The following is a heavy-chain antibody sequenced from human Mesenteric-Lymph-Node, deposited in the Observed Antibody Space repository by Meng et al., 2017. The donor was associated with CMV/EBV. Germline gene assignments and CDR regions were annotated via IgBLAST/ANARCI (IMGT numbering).Heavy chain of an antibody. Sequence: GESLKISCAASGFTFSSYWMSWVRQAPGKGLEWVANIKQDGSEKYYVDSVKGRFTISRDNAKNSLYLQMNSLRAEDTAVYYCAKPTLIPLSWGQGTMVTVSS. CDR3: AKPTLIPLS. CDR2: IKQDGSEK. V-gene: IGHV3-7*03. CDR1: GFTFSSYW. D-gene: IGHD1-14*01. J-gene: IGHJ3*01.